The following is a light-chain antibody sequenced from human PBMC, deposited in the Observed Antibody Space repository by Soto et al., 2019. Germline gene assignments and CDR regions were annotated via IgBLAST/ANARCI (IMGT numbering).Light chain of an antibody. CDR2: GAS. J-gene: IGKJ1*01. V-gene: IGKV3-20*01. Sequence: EIVLTQSPDTLSLSPGERATLSCRASQSVSTYLAWYQQRPGQAPRLLMYGASTRAAAIPDRFSGSGSGTDFTLTISRLEPEDFAVYYCRHYGDSPGWTFGQGTKVEIK. CDR1: QSVSTY. CDR3: RHYGDSPGWT.